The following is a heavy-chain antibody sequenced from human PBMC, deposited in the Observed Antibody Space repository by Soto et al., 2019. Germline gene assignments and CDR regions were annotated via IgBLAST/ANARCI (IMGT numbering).Heavy chain of an antibody. D-gene: IGHD5-18*01. Sequence: PSETLSLTFTVSGGSISSGDYCWSWIRQPPGKGLEWIGYIYYSGSTYYNPSLKSRSTISVDTSKNQFSLKLSSVTAADTAVYYCARSRAMVLSYYYYYGMDFWGQGTTVTVSS. CDR1: GGSISSGDYC. CDR3: ARSRAMVLSYYYYYGMDF. CDR2: IYYSGST. J-gene: IGHJ6*02. V-gene: IGHV4-30-4*01.